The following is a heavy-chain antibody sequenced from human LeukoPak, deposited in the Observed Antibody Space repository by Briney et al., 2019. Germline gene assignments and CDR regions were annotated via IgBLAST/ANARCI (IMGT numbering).Heavy chain of an antibody. J-gene: IGHJ4*02. V-gene: IGHV3-30*18. CDR3: AKGGNSGSYSPDY. D-gene: IGHD1-26*01. CDR2: ISYDGSNK. Sequence: PGGSLRLSCAASGFTFSSYGMHWVRQAPGKGLEWVAVISYDGSNKYYADSVKGRFTISRDNSKNTLYLQMNSLRAEDTAVYYCAKGGNSGSYSPDYWGQGTLVTVSS. CDR1: GFTFSSYG.